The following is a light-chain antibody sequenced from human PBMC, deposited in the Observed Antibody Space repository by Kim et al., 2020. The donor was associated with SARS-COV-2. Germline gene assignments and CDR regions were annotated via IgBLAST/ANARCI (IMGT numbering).Light chain of an antibody. CDR3: AAWDDSLSGRGVV. CDR2: RNN. J-gene: IGLJ2*01. V-gene: IGLV1-47*01. Sequence: VNISCSGSSSNIGSNYVYWYQQLPGTAPKLLIYRNNQRTSGVPDRFSGSKSGTSASLAISGLRSEDEADYYCAAWDDSLSGRGVVFGGGTQLTVL. CDR1: SSNIGSNY.